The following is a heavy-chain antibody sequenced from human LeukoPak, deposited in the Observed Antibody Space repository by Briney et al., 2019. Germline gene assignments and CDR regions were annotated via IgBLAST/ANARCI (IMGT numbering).Heavy chain of an antibody. CDR3: AREYSGSLDI. D-gene: IGHD1-26*01. CDR2: ISYDGSNK. J-gene: IGHJ3*02. V-gene: IGHV3-30-3*01. CDR1: GFTFSSYA. Sequence: PGRSLRLSCAASGFTFSSYAMHWVRQAPGKGLEWVAVISYDGSNKYYADSVKGRFTISRDNSKNTLYLQMNSLRAEDTAVYYCAREYSGSLDIWGQGTMVTVSS.